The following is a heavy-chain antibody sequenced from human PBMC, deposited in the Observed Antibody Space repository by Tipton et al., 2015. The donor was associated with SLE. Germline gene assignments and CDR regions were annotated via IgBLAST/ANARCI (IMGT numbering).Heavy chain of an antibody. J-gene: IGHJ5*02. CDR2: INIKSDGGTT. CDR1: GFTFSNAW. V-gene: IGHV3-15*07. CDR3: ATLVRPVLNGNYANWFDP. Sequence: SLRLSCAASGFTFSNAWMTWVRQAPGKGLEWVGRINIKSDGGTTDYGAAVKGRFTISRDDSKNTVYLQMNSLKIEDTAVYYCATLVRPVLNGNYANWFDPWGQGTLVTVSS. D-gene: IGHD1-7*01.